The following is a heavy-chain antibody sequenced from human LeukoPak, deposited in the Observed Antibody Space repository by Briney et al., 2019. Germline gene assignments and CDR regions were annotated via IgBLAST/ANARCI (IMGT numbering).Heavy chain of an antibody. J-gene: IGHJ3*02. CDR2: IKQDGSEK. D-gene: IGHD2-2*01. CDR1: GFTFSSYW. Sequence: PGGSLRLSCAASGFTFSSYWMSWVRQAPGKGLEWVANIKQDGSEKYYVDSVKGRFTISRDNAKNSLYLQMNSLRAEDTAVYYCARVVVVPAAMDAFDIWGQETMVTVSS. V-gene: IGHV3-7*01. CDR3: ARVVVVPAAMDAFDI.